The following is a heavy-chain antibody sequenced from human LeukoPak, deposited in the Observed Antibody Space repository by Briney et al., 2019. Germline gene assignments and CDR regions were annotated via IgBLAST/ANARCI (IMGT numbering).Heavy chain of an antibody. CDR2: IIPIFGTA. CDR3: AREASGSSRPFDY. D-gene: IGHD6-13*01. J-gene: IGHJ4*02. V-gene: IGHV1-69*01. CDR1: GGTFSSYA. Sequence: SSVKVTCKASGGTFSSYAISWVRQAPGQGLEWMGGIIPIFGTANYAQKFQGRVTITADESTSTAYMELSSLRSEDTAVYYCAREASGSSRPFDYWGQGTLVTVSS.